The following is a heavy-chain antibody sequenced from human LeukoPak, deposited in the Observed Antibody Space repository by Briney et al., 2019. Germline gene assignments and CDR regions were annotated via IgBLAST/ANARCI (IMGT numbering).Heavy chain of an antibody. J-gene: IGHJ4*02. V-gene: IGHV3-7*01. CDR2: IKQDGSEK. D-gene: IGHD1-26*01. Sequence: GGSLRLSCAASGFTLNDYWMSWVRQSPERGLEWVANIKQDGSEKYYVDSVKGRFTISRDNAQNSLYLQMTGLRADDTALYYCARDKKVGPTTLDYWGQGTLVTVS. CDR3: ARDKKVGPTTLDY. CDR1: GFTLNDYW.